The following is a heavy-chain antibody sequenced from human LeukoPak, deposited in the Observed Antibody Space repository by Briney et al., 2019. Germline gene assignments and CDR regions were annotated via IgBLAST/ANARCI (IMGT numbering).Heavy chain of an antibody. CDR3: ARVATTVAPRYYYYYMDV. J-gene: IGHJ6*03. D-gene: IGHD4-23*01. Sequence: ASVKVSCKASGYTFTGYYMHWVRQAPGQGLEWMGWINPNSGGTNYAQKFQGRVTMTRDTSISTAYMELSSLRSDDTAVYYCARVATTVAPRYYYYYMDVWGKGTTVTISS. CDR1: GYTFTGYY. CDR2: INPNSGGT. V-gene: IGHV1-2*02.